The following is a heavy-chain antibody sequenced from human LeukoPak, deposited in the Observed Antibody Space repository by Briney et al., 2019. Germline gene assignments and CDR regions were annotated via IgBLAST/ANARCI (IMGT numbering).Heavy chain of an antibody. CDR1: GFTFSSYG. CDR2: ISYDGSNK. CDR3: AKRQDCSGGSCPTYYYYGMDV. Sequence: GGSLRLSCAASGFTFSSYGMHWVRQAPGKGLEWVAVISYDGSNKYYADSVKGRFTISRDNSKNTLYLQMNSLRAEDTAVYYCAKRQDCSGGSCPTYYYYGMDVWGQGTTVTVSS. D-gene: IGHD2-15*01. J-gene: IGHJ6*02. V-gene: IGHV3-30*18.